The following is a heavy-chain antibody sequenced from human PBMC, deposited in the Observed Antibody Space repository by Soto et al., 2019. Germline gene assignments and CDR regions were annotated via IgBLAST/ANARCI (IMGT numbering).Heavy chain of an antibody. CDR2: INPDGGGT. CDR3: AVGGNYLSMDF. D-gene: IGHD4-4*01. Sequence: QVQLVQSGAEVKKPGASVKVSCKASGYTFTSYYMHWVRLAPGQGLEWMGIINPDGGGTSYAQQFQGRVIMTRDTSTSTVYMEMSSLRSEDTAVYYCAVGGNYLSMDFWGQGTTVTVSS. J-gene: IGHJ6*02. CDR1: GYTFTSYY. V-gene: IGHV1-46*01.